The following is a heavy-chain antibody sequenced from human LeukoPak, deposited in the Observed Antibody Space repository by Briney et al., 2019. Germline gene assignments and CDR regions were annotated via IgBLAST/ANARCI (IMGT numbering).Heavy chain of an antibody. J-gene: IGHJ5*02. Sequence: ASVKVSCTASGYTFTSYDINWVRQATGQGLEWMGWMNPNSGNTGYAQKFQGRVTMTRNTSISTAYMELSSLRSEDTVVYYCASGRYCSSTSCSSVWIWFDPWGQGTLVTVSS. CDR1: GYTFTSYD. CDR3: ASGRYCSSTSCSSVWIWFDP. V-gene: IGHV1-8*01. CDR2: MNPNSGNT. D-gene: IGHD2-2*01.